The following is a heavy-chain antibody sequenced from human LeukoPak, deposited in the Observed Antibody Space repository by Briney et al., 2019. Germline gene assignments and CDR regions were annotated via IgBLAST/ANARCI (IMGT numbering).Heavy chain of an antibody. CDR3: AKSSRRYYYDSSGYYQ. CDR2: ISGSGGST. V-gene: IGHV3-23*01. CDR1: GFTFSSYA. J-gene: IGHJ4*02. D-gene: IGHD3-22*01. Sequence: GGSLRPSCAASGFTFSSYAMSWVRQAPGKGLKWVSVISGSGGSTYYADSVKGRFTISRDSSKNTLYLQMNSLRAEDTAVYYCAKSSRRYYYDSSGYYQWGQGTLVTVSS.